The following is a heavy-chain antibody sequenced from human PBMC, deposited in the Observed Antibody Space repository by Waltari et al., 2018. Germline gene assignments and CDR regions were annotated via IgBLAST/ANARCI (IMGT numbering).Heavy chain of an antibody. CDR2: IKEDGSKK. D-gene: IGHD3-3*01. J-gene: IGHJ4*02. V-gene: IGHV3-7*01. CDR3: VRHGFWNFDF. Sequence: EVQLVESGGGLVQPGGSLRLSCAGSGFTFRGNWMAWGRQAPGKGLEWVANIKEDGSKKNYVDSGEGRFTISRDNAKNSLYLQMNSRRAEDTALYYCVRHGFWNFDFWGQGTLVTVSS. CDR1: GFTFRGNW.